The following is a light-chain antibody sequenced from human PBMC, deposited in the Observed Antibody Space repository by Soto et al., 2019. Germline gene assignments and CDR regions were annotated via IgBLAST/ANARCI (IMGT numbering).Light chain of an antibody. CDR2: EVV. CDR1: KNDIGVYDF. V-gene: IGLV2-8*01. J-gene: IGLJ2*01. CDR3: CAYAPRSPFL. Sequence: QSALTQPPSASGSPRQSVTISCTGTKNDIGVYDFVSWYQHHPGKAPRLIIYEVVQRPSGVPDRFSGSKSGNTASLTVSGLQAADEADFYCCAYAPRSPFLFGGGTKLTVL.